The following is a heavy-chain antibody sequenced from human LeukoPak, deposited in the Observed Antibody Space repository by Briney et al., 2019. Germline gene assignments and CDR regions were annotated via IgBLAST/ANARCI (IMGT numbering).Heavy chain of an antibody. CDR2: IKQDGSEK. CDR1: GLTFSSSW. CDR3: ARDNPPDY. J-gene: IGHJ4*02. Sequence: GGSLRLSCVASGLTFSSSWMSWVRQAPGKGLEWVANIKQDGSEKSYVESVRGRFTISRDNAKNSLYLQLNSLRAEDTALYYCARDNPPDYWGQGTLVTVSS. V-gene: IGHV3-7*03.